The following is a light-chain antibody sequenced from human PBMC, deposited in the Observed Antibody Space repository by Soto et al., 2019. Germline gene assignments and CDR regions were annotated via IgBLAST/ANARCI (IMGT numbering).Light chain of an antibody. V-gene: IGKV3D-15*01. CDR1: RSVSSY. J-gene: IGKJ5*01. CDR3: QQYNNWTPIT. Sequence: VLSQSPGKQSLSPVESATLSCMASRSVSSYLAWYQQKPGQAPRLLIYGASTRATGIPARFSGSGSGTEFTLTISSLQSEDFAVYYCQQYNNWTPITSGQGTLPAIK. CDR2: GAS.